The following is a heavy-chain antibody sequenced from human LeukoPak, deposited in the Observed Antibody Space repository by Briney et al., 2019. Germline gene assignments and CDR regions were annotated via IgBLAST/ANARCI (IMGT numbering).Heavy chain of an antibody. CDR3: VRAEEPLEMATINLWDAFDI. V-gene: IGHV3-48*02. J-gene: IGHJ3*02. CDR1: GFTFSGYA. Sequence: GGSLRLSCAASGFTFSGYAMNWVRQAPGKGLEWVSHRYISSSSNIISYSDSVKGRFTISRDNAQNSLYLQMNGLRDEDTAVYYCVRAEEPLEMATINLWDAFDIWGQGTMVTVSS. CDR2: ISSSSNII. D-gene: IGHD5-24*01.